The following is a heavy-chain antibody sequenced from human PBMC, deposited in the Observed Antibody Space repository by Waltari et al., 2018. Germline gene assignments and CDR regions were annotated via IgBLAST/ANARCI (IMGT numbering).Heavy chain of an antibody. Sequence: EVQLVESGGGLVQPGGSLRLSCAASGFTFSSYSMSWVRQAPGTGLEWVSMISASGISPFYADSVKGRFTISRDNSKSTLSLHMDNLRAEDTAVYYCARGAKQQGNFDYWGQGTLVTVSS. CDR3: ARGAKQQGNFDY. D-gene: IGHD6-13*01. V-gene: IGHV3-23*04. CDR2: ISASGISP. J-gene: IGHJ4*02. CDR1: GFTFSSYS.